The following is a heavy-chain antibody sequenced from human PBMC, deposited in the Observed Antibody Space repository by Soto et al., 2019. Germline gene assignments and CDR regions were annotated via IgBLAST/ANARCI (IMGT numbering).Heavy chain of an antibody. CDR1: GFTFSSYG. D-gene: IGHD3-22*01. CDR3: ARDGGVIDNRIYYYMAV. J-gene: IGHJ6*03. V-gene: IGHV3-33*01. Sequence: QVQLVESGGGVVQPGRSLRLSCAASGFTFSSYGMHWVRQAPGKGLEWVAVIWYDGSNKYYADSVKGRFTISRDNSKHTLYLQMNSLRAEDTAVYYCARDGGVIDNRIYYYMAVWGKGTTVTVSS. CDR2: IWYDGSNK.